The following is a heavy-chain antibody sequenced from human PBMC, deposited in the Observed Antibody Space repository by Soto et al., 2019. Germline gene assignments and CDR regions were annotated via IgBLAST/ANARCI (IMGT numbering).Heavy chain of an antibody. CDR3: ARSIYYSDGSNYSPFDY. D-gene: IGHD3-22*01. Sequence: SETLSLTCAVSGGSISSGGYSWSWIRQPPGKGLEWIGYIYHSGSTYYNPSLKSRVTISVDRSKNQFSLKLSSVTAADTAVYYCARSIYYSDGSNYSPFDYSGQATLVTVSS. CDR1: GGSISSGGYS. J-gene: IGHJ4*02. CDR2: IYHSGST. V-gene: IGHV4-30-2*01.